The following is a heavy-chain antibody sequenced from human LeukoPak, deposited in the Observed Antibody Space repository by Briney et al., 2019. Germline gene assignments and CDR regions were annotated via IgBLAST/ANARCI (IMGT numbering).Heavy chain of an antibody. Sequence: PGGSLRLSCAASGFTFNNYAVSWVRQAPGKGLEWVSAISDNGGDTKYADSVKGRFTISRDNSKNTLYLQMNSLRVEDTAIYYCGKDWKLDYWGQGTLVTVSS. CDR2: ISDNGGDT. CDR3: GKDWKLDY. D-gene: IGHD1-1*01. CDR1: GFTFNNYA. V-gene: IGHV3-23*01. J-gene: IGHJ4*02.